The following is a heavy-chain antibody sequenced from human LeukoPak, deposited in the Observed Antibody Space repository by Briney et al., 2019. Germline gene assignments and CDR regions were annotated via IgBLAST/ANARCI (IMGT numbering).Heavy chain of an antibody. V-gene: IGHV4-4*07. CDR3: TFHSGWSGPAA. Sequence: SETLSLTCTVSGDSISNYYWSWIRQPAGKGLEWIGRIYTSGSTNYNPSLKSRVTMSVDTSKNQFSLKLSSVTAADTAMYYCTFHSGWSGPAAWGQGTLVIVSS. CDR2: IYTSGST. J-gene: IGHJ4*02. CDR1: GDSISNYY. D-gene: IGHD6-19*01.